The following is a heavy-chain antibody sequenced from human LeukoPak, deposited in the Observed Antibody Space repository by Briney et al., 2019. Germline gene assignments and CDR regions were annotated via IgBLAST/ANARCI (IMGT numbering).Heavy chain of an antibody. V-gene: IGHV1-2*02. D-gene: IGHD4-17*01. CDR1: GYTFTGYY. CDR3: ARVLRPGDYPFDI. J-gene: IGHJ3*02. CDR2: INPNSGGT. Sequence: ASVKVSCKASGYTFTGYYMHWVRQAPGQGLEWMGWINPNSGGTNYAQKFQGRVTVTRDTSISTAYMELSRLRSDDTAVYYCARVLRPGDYPFDIWGQGTMVTVSS.